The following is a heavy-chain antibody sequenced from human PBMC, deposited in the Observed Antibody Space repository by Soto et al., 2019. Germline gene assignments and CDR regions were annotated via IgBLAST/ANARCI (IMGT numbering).Heavy chain of an antibody. Sequence: SETLSLTCTVPGGSISSGGYYWSWIRQHPGKGLEWIGYIYYSGSTYYNPSLKSRVTISVDTSKNQFSLKLSSVTAADTAVYYCARQDPPYYYGMDVWGQGTTVTVSS. J-gene: IGHJ6*02. CDR3: ARQDPPYYYGMDV. CDR2: IYYSGST. V-gene: IGHV4-31*03. CDR1: GGSISSGGYY.